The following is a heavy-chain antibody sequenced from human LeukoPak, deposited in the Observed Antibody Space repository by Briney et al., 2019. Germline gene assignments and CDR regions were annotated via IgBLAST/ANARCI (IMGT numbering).Heavy chain of an antibody. J-gene: IGHJ4*02. CDR1: GFTFSSYG. Sequence: GRSLRLSCAASGFTFSSYGMHWVRQAPVKALEWVAVISYDGSNKYYADSVKGRFTISRDNSKNTLYLQMNSLRAEDTAVYYCAKDADSGSYWPYLNDYWGQGTLVTVSS. V-gene: IGHV3-30*18. CDR2: ISYDGSNK. CDR3: AKDADSGSYWPYLNDY. D-gene: IGHD1-26*01.